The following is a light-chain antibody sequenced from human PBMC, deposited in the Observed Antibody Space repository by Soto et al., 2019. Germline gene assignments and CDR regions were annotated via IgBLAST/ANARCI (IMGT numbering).Light chain of an antibody. CDR1: QSVSSN. CDR2: GAS. Sequence: EVVMTQSPVTLSVSPGDTATLSCRASQSVSSNLAWYQQKPGQAPRLLIYGASTRATGIPARFSGSGSGTEFTLTISSLQSEDFAVYYCQQYNNWPPWTFGQGTKVDIK. CDR3: QQYNNWPPWT. V-gene: IGKV3-15*01. J-gene: IGKJ1*01.